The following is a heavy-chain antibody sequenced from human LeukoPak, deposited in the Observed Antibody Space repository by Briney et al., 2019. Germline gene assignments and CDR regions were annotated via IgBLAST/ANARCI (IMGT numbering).Heavy chain of an antibody. J-gene: IGHJ3*02. CDR3: AKPGEYCSRNRCSPNDGFHI. D-gene: IGHD2-2*01. CDR1: GYTFTNYA. CDR2: INAGSGDT. Sequence: ASVKVSCKASGYTFTNYAIHWVRQAPGQRLEWMGWINAGSGDTKYSQKFLGRVTLSRDTSASTAYMELSSLRSEDTAVYYGAKPGEYCSRNRCSPNDGFHIWGQGTMVTVSS. V-gene: IGHV1-3*01.